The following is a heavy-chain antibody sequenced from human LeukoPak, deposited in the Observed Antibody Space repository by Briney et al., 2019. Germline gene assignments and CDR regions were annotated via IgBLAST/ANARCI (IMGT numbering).Heavy chain of an antibody. CDR1: GYSFTSYW. V-gene: IGHV5-51*01. Sequence: GESLKISCKGSGYSFTSYWIGWVRQMPGKGLEWMGIIYPDDSDTRYSPSFEGQVIISVDKSISTAYLQWSSQKASDTATYYCARHGHCTNGVCYSNYYCYMDVWGKGTTVTVSS. CDR3: ARHGHCTNGVCYSNYYCYMDV. CDR2: IYPDDSDT. D-gene: IGHD2-8*01. J-gene: IGHJ6*03.